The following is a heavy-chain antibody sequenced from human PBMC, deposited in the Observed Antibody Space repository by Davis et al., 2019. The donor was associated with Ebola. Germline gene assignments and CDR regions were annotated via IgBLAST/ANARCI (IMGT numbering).Heavy chain of an antibody. CDR2: LNPRYETT. D-gene: IGHD2-2*01. CDR1: GYTFTAYS. CDR3: ARPSSFNTISCYALDT. Sequence: ASVKVSCKAAGYTFTAYSIHWVRQAPGQGLEWMGRLNPRYETTSYAEKFQGRVTMTTDTSTRTVNMELSSLRSEDTAVYYCARPSSFNTISCYALDTWGQGTLVTVSS. V-gene: IGHV1-46*01. J-gene: IGHJ5*02.